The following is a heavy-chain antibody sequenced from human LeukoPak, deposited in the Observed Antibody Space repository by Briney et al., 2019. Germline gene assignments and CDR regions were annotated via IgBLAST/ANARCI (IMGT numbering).Heavy chain of an antibody. V-gene: IGHV4-31*03. CDR2: IYYSGST. J-gene: IGHJ4*02. Sequence: SETLSLTCTVSGGSISSGGYYWSWTRQHPGKGLEWIGYIYYSGSTYYNPSLKSRVTISVDTSKNQFSLKLSSVTAADTAVYYCARAGDSSSYFDYWGQGTLVTVSS. D-gene: IGHD6-6*01. CDR3: ARAGDSSSYFDY. CDR1: GGSISSGGYY.